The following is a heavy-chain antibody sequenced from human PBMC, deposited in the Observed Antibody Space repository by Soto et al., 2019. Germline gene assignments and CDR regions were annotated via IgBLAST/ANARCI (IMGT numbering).Heavy chain of an antibody. Sequence: PGGSLRLSCAASGFTFSSYAMSWVRQAPGKGLEWVSAVGGSGTSTYYGDSMKGRFTISRDNAKNSLYLEMNSLRAEDTAVYYCARESEDLTSNFDYWGQGTLVTVSS. CDR1: GFTFSSYA. CDR3: ARESEDLTSNFDY. CDR2: VGGSGTST. V-gene: IGHV3-23*01. J-gene: IGHJ4*02.